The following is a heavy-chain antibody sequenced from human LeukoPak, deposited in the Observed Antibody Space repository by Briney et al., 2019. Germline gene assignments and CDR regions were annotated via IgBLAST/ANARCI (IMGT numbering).Heavy chain of an antibody. CDR3: ARSRVWGSYRYHPRYYFDY. Sequence: SETLSLTCAVYGGSFSGYYWSWIRQPPGKGLEWIGEINHSGSTNYNPSLKSRLTIPVNTYNNQFSLKLSSVTAADTAVYYCARSRVWGSYRYHPRYYFDYWGQGTLVTVSS. CDR1: GGSFSGYY. CDR2: INHSGST. D-gene: IGHD3-16*02. J-gene: IGHJ4*02. V-gene: IGHV4-34*01.